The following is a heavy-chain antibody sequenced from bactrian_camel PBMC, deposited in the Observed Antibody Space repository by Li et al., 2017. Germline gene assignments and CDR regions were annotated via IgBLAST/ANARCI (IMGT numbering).Heavy chain of an antibody. CDR2: FDRDGTT. Sequence: HVQLVESGGGSVQTGGSLRLSCAASGYTGSRYCMGWFRQAPGKDREAVAIFDRDGTTNYADSVKGRFTISQGTAKTTVYLQMDNLKPEDMAVYYCAVDSSFVTCDGAQGTQVTVSS. CDR1: GYTGSRYC. V-gene: IGHV3S53*01. J-gene: IGHJ4*01. CDR3: AVDSSFVTCD. D-gene: IGHD7*01.